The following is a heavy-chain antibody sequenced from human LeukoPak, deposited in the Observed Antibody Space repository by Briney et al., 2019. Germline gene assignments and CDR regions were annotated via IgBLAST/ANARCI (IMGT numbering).Heavy chain of an antibody. CDR2: IYSGGST. CDR3: AKDEFVASAFTGAFDI. D-gene: IGHD2-8*02. CDR1: GFTVSSNY. V-gene: IGHV3-53*05. Sequence: GGSLRLSCAASGFTVSSNYMSWVRQAPGKGLEWVSVIYSGGSTYYADSVKGRFTISRDNAKNSLYLQMNSLRAEDMALYYCAKDEFVASAFTGAFDIWGQGTMVTVSS. J-gene: IGHJ3*02.